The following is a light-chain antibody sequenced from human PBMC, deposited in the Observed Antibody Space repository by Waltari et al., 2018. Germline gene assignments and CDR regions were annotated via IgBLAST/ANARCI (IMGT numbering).Light chain of an antibody. CDR3: QQYGISPRT. J-gene: IGKJ1*01. CDR1: QTVFNNF. V-gene: IGKV3-20*01. Sequence: EIVLTQSPGTLSLSPGERATLSCRASQTVFNNFLAWYQQRPGPAPRLVMFEVSSRATGIPHRFSGSGSGTDFTLTITRLEPEDFAVYYCQQYGISPRTFGQGTKVELK. CDR2: EVS.